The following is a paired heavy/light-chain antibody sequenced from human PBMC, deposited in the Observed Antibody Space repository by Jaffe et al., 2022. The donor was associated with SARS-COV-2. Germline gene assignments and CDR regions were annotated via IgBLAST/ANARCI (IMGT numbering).Light chain of an antibody. J-gene: IGLJ3*02. CDR1: SSDVGSYNL. CDR3: CSYARSSTWV. Sequence: QSALTQPASVSGSPGQSITISCTGTSSDVGSYNLVSWYQHHPGKAPKLMIYEGSKRPSGVSNRFSGSKSGNMASLTISGLQAEDEADYYCCSYARSSTWVFGGGTKLTVL. CDR2: EGS. V-gene: IGLV2-23*01.
Heavy chain of an antibody. V-gene: IGHV3-30*18. CDR2: ISYDGSNK. Sequence: QVQLVESGGGVVQPGRSLRLSCAASGFTFSNYAMHWVRQAPGKGLEWVAVISYDGSNKYYADSVKGRFTISRDNSKNTLFMQMNSLRVEDTAVYYCAKGGAAVAGTLGYWGQGTLVTVSS. D-gene: IGHD6-19*01. CDR1: GFTFSNYA. J-gene: IGHJ4*02. CDR3: AKGGAAVAGTLGY.